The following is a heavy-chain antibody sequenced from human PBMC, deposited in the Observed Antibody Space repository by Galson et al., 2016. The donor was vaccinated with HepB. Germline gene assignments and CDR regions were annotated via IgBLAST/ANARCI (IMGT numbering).Heavy chain of an antibody. D-gene: IGHD3-16*02. CDR2: ISSRSKHM. Sequence: SLRLSCAASGFSFNTYTMNWVRQAPGKGLEWVSSISSRSKHMYYADSLKGRFTISRDNTKNSLFLLMNSLRAEDTAVYYCARNLNVITSEGVIVTDAFDIWGQGTMVTVSS. CDR1: GFSFNTYT. J-gene: IGHJ3*02. CDR3: ARNLNVITSEGVIVTDAFDI. V-gene: IGHV3-21*01.